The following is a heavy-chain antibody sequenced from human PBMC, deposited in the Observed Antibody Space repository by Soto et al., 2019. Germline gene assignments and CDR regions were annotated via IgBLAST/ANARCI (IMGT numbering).Heavy chain of an antibody. V-gene: IGHV3-9*01. D-gene: IGHD3-22*01. CDR2: ISYDSGAI. Sequence: GGFLNLSCAPSGLTFDDYATESVRQVPGKGLEWVSGISYDSGAIGYADSVKGRFTISRDNARNSLFLQLNSLRADDTAFYYCAKGGGTYWSDTSAYSAFDYWAQGT. J-gene: IGHJ4*02. CDR1: GLTFDDYA. CDR3: AKGGGTYWSDTSAYSAFDY.